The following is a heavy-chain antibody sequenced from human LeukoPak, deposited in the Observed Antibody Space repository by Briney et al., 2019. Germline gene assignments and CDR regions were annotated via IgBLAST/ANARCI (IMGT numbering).Heavy chain of an antibody. CDR3: ARLGGYYSRNWFDP. J-gene: IGHJ5*02. Sequence: GGSLRLSCAASGFTFSSYSMNWVRQAPGKGLEWVSSISSSSSNIYYADSVKGRFTISRDNAKNSLYLQMNSLRAEDTAVYYCARLGGYYSRNWFDPWGQGTLVTVSS. CDR1: GFTFSSYS. CDR2: ISSSSSNI. V-gene: IGHV3-21*01. D-gene: IGHD3-22*01.